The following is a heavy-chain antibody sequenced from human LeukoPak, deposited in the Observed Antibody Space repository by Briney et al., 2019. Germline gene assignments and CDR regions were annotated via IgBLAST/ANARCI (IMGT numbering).Heavy chain of an antibody. J-gene: IGHJ6*03. D-gene: IGHD6-13*01. CDR1: GFTFDDYA. V-gene: IGHV3-9*01. CDR3: AKGKRDIAADLYYMDV. CDR2: ISWNSGSI. Sequence: PGRSLGLSCAASGFTFDDYAMHWVRQAPGKGLEWVSGISWNSGSIGYADSVKGRFAISRDSAKNSLYLQLNSLRAEDTALYYCAKGKRDIAADLYYMDVWGKGTTVTVSS.